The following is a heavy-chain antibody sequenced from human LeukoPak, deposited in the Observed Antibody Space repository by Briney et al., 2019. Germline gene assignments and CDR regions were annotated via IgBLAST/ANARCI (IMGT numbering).Heavy chain of an antibody. J-gene: IGHJ6*04. CDR1: GFTFSSYG. V-gene: IGHV3-30*18. CDR3: AKDPLRYFDWSYGMDV. Sequence: GGSLRLSCAASGFTFSSYGMHWVRQAPGKGLEWVAVISYDGSNKYYADSVKGRFTISRDNSKNTLYLRMNSLRAEDTAVYYCAKDPLRYFDWSYGMDVWGKGTTVTVSS. CDR2: ISYDGSNK. D-gene: IGHD3-9*01.